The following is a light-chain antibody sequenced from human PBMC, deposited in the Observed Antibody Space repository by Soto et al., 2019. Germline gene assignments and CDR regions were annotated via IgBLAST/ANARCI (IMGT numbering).Light chain of an antibody. J-gene: IGKJ5*01. CDR2: SAS. Sequence: DIQMTQSPSSVSASVGDRVTITCRASQDIRRFLIWYQQKPGKAPKVLIYSASTLQSGVPSRFSGSESGSDFTLTISSVQPEDFAIYYCQQANSFPITFGQGTRLEIK. V-gene: IGKV1-12*01. CDR1: QDIRRF. CDR3: QQANSFPIT.